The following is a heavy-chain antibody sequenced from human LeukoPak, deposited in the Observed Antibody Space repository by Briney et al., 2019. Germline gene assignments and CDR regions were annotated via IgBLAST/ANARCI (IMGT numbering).Heavy chain of an antibody. J-gene: IGHJ6*02. V-gene: IGHV4-59*01. D-gene: IGHD2-15*01. CDR1: GGSINSNY. Sequence: SETLSLTCTVSGGSINSNYWNWIRQPPGKGLEWIGHIYYTGSTNYSPSLNSRVTISLDTSKTQFSLEMRSVTAADTAVYYCARDIVGTYGMDVWGQGTSVTVSS. CDR2: IYYTGST. CDR3: ARDIVGTYGMDV.